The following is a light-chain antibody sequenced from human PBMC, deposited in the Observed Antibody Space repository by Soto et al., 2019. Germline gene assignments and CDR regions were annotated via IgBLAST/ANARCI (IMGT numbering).Light chain of an antibody. J-gene: IGKJ1*01. CDR1: QSVSSNY. Sequence: EIVLTQSPGTLSLSPGARATLSCRASQSVSSNYLAWYQQKPGQAPRLLIYGASSRATGIPDRFSGSGSGTDFTLTISGLGPEDFAVYYCQQYGNSPWTFGQGTKVESK. CDR2: GAS. CDR3: QQYGNSPWT. V-gene: IGKV3-20*01.